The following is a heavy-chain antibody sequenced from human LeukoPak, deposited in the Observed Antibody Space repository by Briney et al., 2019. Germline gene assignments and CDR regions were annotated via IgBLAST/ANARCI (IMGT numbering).Heavy chain of an antibody. V-gene: IGHV4-34*01. D-gene: IGHD6-13*01. Sequence: SETLSLTCAVYGGSFSGYYWSWIHQPPGKGLEWIGEINHSGSTNYNPSLKSRVTISVDTPKNQFSLKLSSVTAADTAVHYCARGIAAAGVYFDYWGQGTLVTVSS. J-gene: IGHJ4*02. CDR1: GGSFSGYY. CDR3: ARGIAAAGVYFDY. CDR2: INHSGST.